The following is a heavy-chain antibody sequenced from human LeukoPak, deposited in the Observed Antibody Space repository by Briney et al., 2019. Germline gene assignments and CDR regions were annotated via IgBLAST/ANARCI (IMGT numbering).Heavy chain of an antibody. J-gene: IGHJ5*02. D-gene: IGHD2-2*01. V-gene: IGHV1-18*01. CDR2: ISVYNGDT. CDR3: ARGQSVVVPAATRYNWFDP. Sequence: ASVKVSCKASDYTFTNYGISWVRQAPGQGLEWMGWISVYNGDTNYAQKFQGRVTMTRDTSISTAYMELSRLRSDDTAVYYCARGQSVVVPAATRYNWFDPWGQGTLVTVSS. CDR1: DYTFTNYG.